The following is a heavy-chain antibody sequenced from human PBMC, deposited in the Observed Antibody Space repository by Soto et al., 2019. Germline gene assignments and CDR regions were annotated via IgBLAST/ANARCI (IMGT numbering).Heavy chain of an antibody. J-gene: IGHJ3*02. Sequence: EVQLVQSGAEVKKPGESLKISCKGSGYSFTSYWIGWVRQMPGKGLEWMGIIYPGDSDTRYSPSFQGQVTISADKSISTAYLQWSSLKASDTAMYYCARQGRLGFGELLEEFAFDIWGQGTMVTVSS. D-gene: IGHD3-10*01. CDR3: ARQGRLGFGELLEEFAFDI. CDR1: GYSFTSYW. V-gene: IGHV5-51*01. CDR2: IYPGDSDT.